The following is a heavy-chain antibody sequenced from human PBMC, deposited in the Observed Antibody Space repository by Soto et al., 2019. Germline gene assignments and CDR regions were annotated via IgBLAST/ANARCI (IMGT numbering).Heavy chain of an antibody. Sequence: SETLSLTCTVSAASISGFYCSWIRKYAGKGLEWIGRIYATGATDYNTSLKSRVMMSVDTSKKQFSLKLRSVTAADTAVYYCGRDGTKTLRDWFDPWGQGISVTVSS. CDR2: IYATGAT. V-gene: IGHV4-4*07. D-gene: IGHD1-1*01. CDR1: AASISGFY. J-gene: IGHJ5*02. CDR3: GRDGTKTLRDWFDP.